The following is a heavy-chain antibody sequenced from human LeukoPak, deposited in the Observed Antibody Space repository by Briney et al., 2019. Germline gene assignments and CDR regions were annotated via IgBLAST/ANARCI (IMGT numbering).Heavy chain of an antibody. D-gene: IGHD1-26*01. CDR3: GREPPLRGSYFFPPVLSKNSFDS. Sequence: GGSLRLSCAASGFTFSSYRMHWVRQAPGKGLVWVSPISSSSSYISYADSVRGRFTISRDNAKNSLYLPMNRLRAEETAVYYCGREPPLRGSYFFPPVLSKNSFDSWGQGTLVTVSS. V-gene: IGHV3-21*01. CDR1: GFTFSSYR. J-gene: IGHJ4*02. CDR2: ISSSSSYI.